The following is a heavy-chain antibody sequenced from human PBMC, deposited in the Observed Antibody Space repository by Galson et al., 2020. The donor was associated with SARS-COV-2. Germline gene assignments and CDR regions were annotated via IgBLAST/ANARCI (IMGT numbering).Heavy chain of an antibody. Sequence: ASETLSLTCTVSGGPIGSGADYWSWIRRHPGKGLEWIGYIYYYGSTYYNPSLKTRVTISVDTSKNQFSLKLNSVTAADTAVYYCARGHRVPAASTFDSWGQGTLVTVSS. CDR3: ARGHRVPAASTFDS. V-gene: IGHV4-31*03. CDR2: IYYYGST. J-gene: IGHJ4*02. CDR1: GGPIGSGADY. D-gene: IGHD2-2*01.